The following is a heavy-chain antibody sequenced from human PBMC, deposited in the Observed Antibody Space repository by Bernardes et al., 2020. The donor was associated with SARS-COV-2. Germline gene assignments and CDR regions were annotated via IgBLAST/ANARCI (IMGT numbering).Heavy chain of an antibody. CDR2: GYYSGTT. V-gene: IGHV4-61*01. CDR3: ARARIAGREGTHYGMDV. CDR1: GDSVSDGTYY. Sequence: SDTLSLTCAVSGDSVSDGTYYWNWIRQPPGKGLEWIGYGYYSGTTNYNPSLKSRVTISVDTSKNQFSLKLSSVTAADSAVYYCARARIAGREGTHYGMDVWGQGTTVTVSS. J-gene: IGHJ6*02. D-gene: IGHD1-7*01.